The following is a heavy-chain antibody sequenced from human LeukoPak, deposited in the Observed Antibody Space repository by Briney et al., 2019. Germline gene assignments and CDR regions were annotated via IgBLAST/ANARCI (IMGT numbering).Heavy chain of an antibody. D-gene: IGHD2-2*01. CDR3: AKDPVNIVVVPAAIDY. V-gene: IGHV3-30*02. Sequence: PGGSLRLSCAASGFTFSSYGMHWVRQAPGKGLEWVAFIRYDGSNKYYADSVKGRSTISRDNSKNTLYLQMNSLRAEDTAVYYCAKDPVNIVVVPAAIDYWGQGTLVTVSS. CDR1: GFTFSSYG. CDR2: IRYDGSNK. J-gene: IGHJ4*02.